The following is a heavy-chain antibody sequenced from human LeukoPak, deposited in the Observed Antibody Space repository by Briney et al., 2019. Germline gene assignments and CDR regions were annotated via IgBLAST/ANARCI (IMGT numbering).Heavy chain of an antibody. J-gene: IGHJ4*02. CDR2: IQYDDSEK. D-gene: IGHD1-7*01. Sequence: GGSLRLSCAASGFTFTFSTSGMHWVRQAPGKGLEWVAFIQYDDSEKSYADSVKGRCTTSRDNSKNTVYLQMNSLRVEDTAVCYCAREGGTVDIGEFDYWGQGTLVTVSS. CDR1: GFTFTFSTSG. V-gene: IGHV3-30*02. CDR3: AREGGTVDIGEFDY.